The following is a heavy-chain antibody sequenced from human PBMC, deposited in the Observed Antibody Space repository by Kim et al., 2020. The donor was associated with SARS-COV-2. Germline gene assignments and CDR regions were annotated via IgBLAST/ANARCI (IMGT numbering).Heavy chain of an antibody. D-gene: IGHD5-18*01. Sequence: SGKGRFTISRDNAKNSLYLQMNSLRAEDTAVYYCARVSPGYSYGYGTYDYWGQGTLVTVSS. V-gene: IGHV3-21*01. J-gene: IGHJ4*02. CDR3: ARVSPGYSYGYGTYDY.